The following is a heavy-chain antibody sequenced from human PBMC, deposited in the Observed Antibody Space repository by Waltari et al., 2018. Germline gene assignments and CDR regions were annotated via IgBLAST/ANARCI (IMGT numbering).Heavy chain of an antibody. Sequence: QVQLVQSGAEVKKPGSSVKVSCKASGGTFSSSAISWVRPAPGQGLEWRGGIIPILGIANDAQKFQGRVTITADKSTSTAYMELSSLRSEDTAVYYCARGVVTAIGAYFDYWGQGTLVTVSS. J-gene: IGHJ4*02. CDR2: IIPILGIA. CDR1: GGTFSSSA. D-gene: IGHD2-21*02. V-gene: IGHV1-69*10. CDR3: ARGVVTAIGAYFDY.